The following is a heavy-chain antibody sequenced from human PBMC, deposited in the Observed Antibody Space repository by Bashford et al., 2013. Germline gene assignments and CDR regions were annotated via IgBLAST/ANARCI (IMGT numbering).Heavy chain of an antibody. Sequence: VASVKVSCKASGYIFTDYFIHWMRQAPGQGPEWMGWINPNNGDTNYAQKFQGRVALTRDTSSNTSFMELSRLRSDDTATYYCARGIIYAFWSGFFNWFDPWGQGTQVTVSS. D-gene: IGHD3-3*01. V-gene: IGHV1-2*02. CDR3: ARGIIYAFWSGFFNWFDP. J-gene: IGHJ5*02. CDR1: GYIFTDYF. CDR2: INPNNGDT.